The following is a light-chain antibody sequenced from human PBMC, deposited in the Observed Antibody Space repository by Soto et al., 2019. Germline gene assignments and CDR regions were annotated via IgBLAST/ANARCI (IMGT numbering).Light chain of an antibody. Sequence: DIQMTQSPSTLSASVGDRVTITCRASQNINSWLAWYQQKPGKTPKLLIYDASSLQSGVPSRFSGSGSGTEFTHTISSLQPDDFATYYCQQYNSYSRTFGRGTKVEIK. J-gene: IGKJ1*01. CDR3: QQYNSYSRT. V-gene: IGKV1-5*01. CDR1: QNINSW. CDR2: DAS.